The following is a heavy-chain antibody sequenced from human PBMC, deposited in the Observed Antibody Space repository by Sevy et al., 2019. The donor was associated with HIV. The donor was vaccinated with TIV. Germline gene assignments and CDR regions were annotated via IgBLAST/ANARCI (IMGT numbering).Heavy chain of an antibody. D-gene: IGHD2-21*02. Sequence: SETLSLTCIVSGDSISSSSYYWGWIRQPPGKGLEWIGNFYSGGSTYYNPSLSGRFTISVDTSNNQFYLKLNSVTAADTAVYYCARTAYCGGDCYSSRYFQHWGQGTLVTVSS. J-gene: IGHJ1*01. V-gene: IGHV4-39*01. CDR1: GDSISSSSYY. CDR2: FYSGGST. CDR3: ARTAYCGGDCYSSRYFQH.